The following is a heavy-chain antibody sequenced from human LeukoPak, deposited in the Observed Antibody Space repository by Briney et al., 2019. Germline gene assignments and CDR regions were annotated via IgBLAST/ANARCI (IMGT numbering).Heavy chain of an antibody. J-gene: IGHJ4*02. D-gene: IGHD6-13*01. CDR3: ARRSSSWYYFDY. V-gene: IGHV4-39*01. CDR2: IYYSGST. Sequence: SETLSLTCTVSGGSISSSSYYWGWIRQPPGKGLEWIGSIYYSGSTYYNPSLNSRVTISVDTSKNQFSLKLSSVTAADTAVYYCARRSSSWYYFDYWGQGTLVTVSS. CDR1: GGSISSSSYY.